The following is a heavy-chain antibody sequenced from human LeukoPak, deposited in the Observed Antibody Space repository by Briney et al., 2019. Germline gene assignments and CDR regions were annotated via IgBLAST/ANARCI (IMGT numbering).Heavy chain of an antibody. Sequence: GGSLRLSCAASGFTFSTYGLHWVRQAPGEGLEWVAVISYDGSNKYYADSVKGRFTISRDNSKNTLYLRINSLRAEDTAVYYCAKDALQIAVAGTSHFDYWGQGTLVTVSS. J-gene: IGHJ4*02. V-gene: IGHV3-30*18. CDR1: GFTFSTYG. CDR3: AKDALQIAVAGTSHFDY. CDR2: ISYDGSNK. D-gene: IGHD6-19*01.